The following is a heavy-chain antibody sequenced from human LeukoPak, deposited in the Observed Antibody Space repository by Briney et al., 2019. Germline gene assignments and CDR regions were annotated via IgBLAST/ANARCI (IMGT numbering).Heavy chain of an antibody. CDR1: GYTFTRYY. Sequence: GASVKVSCKASGYTFTRYYMHWVRQAPGQGLEWMGWINPNSGGTNYAQKFQGRVTMTRDTSISTAYMELSRLRSDDTAVYYCARADRPFLEWLSGTTFDYWGQGTLVTVSS. V-gene: IGHV1-2*02. D-gene: IGHD3-3*01. CDR3: ARADRPFLEWLSGTTFDY. J-gene: IGHJ4*02. CDR2: INPNSGGT.